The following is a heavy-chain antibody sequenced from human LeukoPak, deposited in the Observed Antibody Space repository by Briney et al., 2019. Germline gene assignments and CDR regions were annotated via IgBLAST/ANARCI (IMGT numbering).Heavy chain of an antibody. CDR3: ARDLGGYCSGGSCQKPNWFDP. CDR2: IYYSGST. Sequence: KPSETLSLTCTVSGGSVTNNNYYWGWIRQPPGKGLEWIGYIYYSGSTNYNPSLKSRVTISVDTSKNQFSLKLSSVTAADTAVYYCARDLGGYCSGGSCQKPNWFDPWGQGTLVTVSS. D-gene: IGHD2-15*01. J-gene: IGHJ5*02. CDR1: GGSVTNNNYY. V-gene: IGHV4-61*01.